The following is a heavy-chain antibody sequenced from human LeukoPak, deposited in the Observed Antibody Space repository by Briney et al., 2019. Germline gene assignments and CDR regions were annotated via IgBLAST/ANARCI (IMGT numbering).Heavy chain of an antibody. J-gene: IGHJ2*01. Sequence: GGSLRLSCAASGFTFSSYSMNWVRQAPGKGLEWVSYISSSSSTIYYADSVKGRFTISRDNAKNSLYLQMNSLRAEDTAVYYCASGPTVTDDWYFDLWGRGTLVTVSS. V-gene: IGHV3-48*01. CDR3: ASGPTVTDDWYFDL. CDR1: GFTFSSYS. CDR2: ISSSSSTI. D-gene: IGHD4-11*01.